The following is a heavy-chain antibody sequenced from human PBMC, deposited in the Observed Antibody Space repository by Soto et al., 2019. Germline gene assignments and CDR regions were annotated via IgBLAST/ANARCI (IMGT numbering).Heavy chain of an antibody. Sequence: ASVKVSCKASGYTFTGYYMHWVRQAPGQGLEWMGWINPNSGGTNYAQKFQGRVTMTRDTSISTAYMELSRLRSDDTAVYYCARDPSDCTNGVCYCFDYWGQGTLVTVSS. D-gene: IGHD2-8*01. J-gene: IGHJ4*02. CDR3: ARDPSDCTNGVCYCFDY. V-gene: IGHV1-2*02. CDR2: INPNSGGT. CDR1: GYTFTGYY.